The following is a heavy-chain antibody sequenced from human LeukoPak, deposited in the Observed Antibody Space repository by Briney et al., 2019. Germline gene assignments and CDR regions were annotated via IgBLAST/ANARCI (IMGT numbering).Heavy chain of an antibody. CDR3: TVVPMG. V-gene: IGHV3-48*03. J-gene: IGHJ4*02. CDR1: GFTFSSYE. D-gene: IGHD4-23*01. CDR2: ISNTGSVT. Sequence: PGGSLRLSCAGSGFTFSSYEMSWVRQAPGKGLEWVSYISNTGSVTYYADSVEGRFTISRDNARNSLFLQMNSLRAEDTGVYYCTVVPMGWGQGTLVTVSS.